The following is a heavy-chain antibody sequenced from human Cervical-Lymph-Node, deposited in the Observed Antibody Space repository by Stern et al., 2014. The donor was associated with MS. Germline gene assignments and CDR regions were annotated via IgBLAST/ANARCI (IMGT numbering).Heavy chain of an antibody. J-gene: IGHJ4*02. CDR2: INPSNGGT. CDR1: GYTFTDYF. D-gene: IGHD6-13*01. Sequence: VQLVQSGAEVRKPGASVKVSCKTSGYTFTDYFIHWVRQAPGQRLEWMGRINPSNGGTDYAQNLQGRVTMTKDTSISTAYMELSRLRADDTAVYYCARSYSSSWPLDYWGQGSLVTVSS. V-gene: IGHV1-2*06. CDR3: ARSYSSSWPLDY.